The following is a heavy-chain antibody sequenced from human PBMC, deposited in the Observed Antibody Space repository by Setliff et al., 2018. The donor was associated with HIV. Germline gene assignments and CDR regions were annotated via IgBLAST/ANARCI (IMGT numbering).Heavy chain of an antibody. CDR1: GGSISSGSYY. CDR3: ARCYNFWSGYDGGWFDP. J-gene: IGHJ5*02. V-gene: IGHV4-61*02. CDR2: IYTSGST. D-gene: IGHD3-3*01. Sequence: SETLSLTCTVSGGSISSGSYYWSWIRQPAGKGLEWIGRIYTSGSTNYNPSLKSRVTISVDTSKNQFSLKLSSVTAADTAVYYCARCYNFWSGYDGGWFDPWGQGILVTVSS.